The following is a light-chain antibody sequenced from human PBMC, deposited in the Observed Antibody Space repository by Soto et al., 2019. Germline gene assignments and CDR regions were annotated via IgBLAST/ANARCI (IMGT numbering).Light chain of an antibody. J-gene: IGLJ1*01. Sequence: QSVLTQPPSASGSPGQSVTISCTGTSSDVGGYNYVSWHQQHPGKAPKLMIYEVSKRPSGVPGRFSGSKSGNTASLTVSGLQAEDEADYYCSSYADSNNFVFGTGTKLTVL. CDR3: SSYADSNNFV. V-gene: IGLV2-8*01. CDR2: EVS. CDR1: SSDVGGYNY.